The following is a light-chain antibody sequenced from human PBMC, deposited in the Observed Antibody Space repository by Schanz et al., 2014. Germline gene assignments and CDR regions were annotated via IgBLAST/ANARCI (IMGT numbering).Light chain of an antibody. CDR3: SSHTAITTAVV. CDR1: SSDVGDYDS. V-gene: IGLV2-14*01. J-gene: IGLJ2*01. Sequence: QSALTQPASVSGSPGQSITISCTGTSSDVGDYDSVSWYQQHPGKAPKLIISDVTRRPSGVPDRFSGSKSGNTASLTISGLQAEDEADYHCSSHTAITTAVVFGGGTKLTVL. CDR2: DVT.